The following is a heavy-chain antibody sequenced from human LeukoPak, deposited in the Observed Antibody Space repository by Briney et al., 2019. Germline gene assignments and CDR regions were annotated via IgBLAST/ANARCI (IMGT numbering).Heavy chain of an antibody. V-gene: IGHV3-7*03. CDR2: INRDGSGK. Sequence: GGPLRLSCAAPGLTFINYWMTWVGQVPGKGLEWVANINRDGSGKYYLPSVRGRFTISKDDAKDSLYLQMDSLRPEDTAIYYCARVEYSGNGNLYWGQGTLVTVSS. D-gene: IGHD1-26*01. J-gene: IGHJ4*02. CDR3: ARVEYSGNGNLY. CDR1: GLTFINYW.